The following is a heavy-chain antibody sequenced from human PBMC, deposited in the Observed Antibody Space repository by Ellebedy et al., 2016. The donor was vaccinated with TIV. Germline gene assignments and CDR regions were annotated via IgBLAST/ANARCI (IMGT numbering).Heavy chain of an antibody. D-gene: IGHD6-19*01. Sequence: AASVKVSCKASGYTFTSYGISWVRQAPGQGLEWMGWISAYNGNTSYAQKLQGRVTMTTDTSTTTVYMELSSLRSEDTAVYYCARARSGGWLHTPDYWGQGTLVIVSS. V-gene: IGHV1-18*01. CDR3: ARARSGGWLHTPDY. CDR1: GYTFTSYG. J-gene: IGHJ4*02. CDR2: ISAYNGNT.